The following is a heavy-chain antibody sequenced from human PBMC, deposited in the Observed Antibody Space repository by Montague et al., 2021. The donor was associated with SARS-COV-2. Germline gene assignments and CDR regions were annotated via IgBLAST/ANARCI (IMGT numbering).Heavy chain of an antibody. CDR2: IYTSGST. CDR1: GGSISSGSYY. Sequence: TLSLTCTVSGGSISSGSYYWSGLRQPAGKGLEWIGRIYTSGSTNYNPSLKSRVTISVDTSKNQFSLKLSSVTAADTAVYYCARGCSGGSCYPNPFSTWGPGTLVTVSS. CDR3: ARGCSGGSCYPNPFST. V-gene: IGHV4-61*02. D-gene: IGHD2-15*01. J-gene: IGHJ5*02.